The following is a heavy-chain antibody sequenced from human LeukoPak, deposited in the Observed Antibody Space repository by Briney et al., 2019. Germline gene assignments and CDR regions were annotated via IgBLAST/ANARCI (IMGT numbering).Heavy chain of an antibody. V-gene: IGHV1-69*13. D-gene: IGHD2-2*01. CDR1: GGTFSSYA. CDR2: IIPIFGTA. CDR3: ARAWAVVPADHYYYYYYMDV. Sequence: ASVKVSCKASGGTFSSYAISWVRQAPGQGLEWMGRIIPIFGTANYAQKFQGRVTITADESTSTAYMELSSLRSEDTAVYYCARAWAVVPADHYYYYYYMDVWGKGTTVTVSS. J-gene: IGHJ6*03.